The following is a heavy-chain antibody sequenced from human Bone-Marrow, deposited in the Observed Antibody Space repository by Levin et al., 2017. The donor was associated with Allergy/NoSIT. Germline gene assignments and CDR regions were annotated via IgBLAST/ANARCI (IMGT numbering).Heavy chain of an antibody. Sequence: GDSISSSGYYWSWVRQHPGKGLEWIGYIFRSGRSFYDPSLESRLTISIDTSNNQFSLKLTSVTAADTAVYYCARDRGYGMDVWGQGTAVTVS. J-gene: IGHJ6*02. CDR1: GDSISSSGYY. CDR2: IFRSGRS. V-gene: IGHV4-31*02. CDR3: ARDRGYGMDV.